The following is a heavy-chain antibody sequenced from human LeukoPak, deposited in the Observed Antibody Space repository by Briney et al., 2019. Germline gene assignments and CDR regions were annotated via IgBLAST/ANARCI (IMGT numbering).Heavy chain of an antibody. J-gene: IGHJ6*02. V-gene: IGHV4-4*02. CDR2: IYHTGNT. Sequence: SGTLSLTSAVSGDSISSSNWWSWVRQPPGKGLEWIGEIYHTGNTNYSPSLKGRVTISADKSKNQFSLNVTSVTAADTAVYYCARVRDSSGYYYYGMDVWGQGTTVTVSS. CDR1: GDSISSSNW. CDR3: ARVRDSSGYYYYGMDV. D-gene: IGHD3-22*01.